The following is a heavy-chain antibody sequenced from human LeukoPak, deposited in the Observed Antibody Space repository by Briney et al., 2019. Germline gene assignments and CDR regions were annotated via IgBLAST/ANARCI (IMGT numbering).Heavy chain of an antibody. Sequence: SVKVSCKASRGTFSSYAISWVRQAPGQGLEWMGGIIPIFGTANYAQKFQGRVTITADESTSTAYMELSSLRSEDTAVYYCARPYDSSGYTYGMDVWGQGTTVTVSS. CDR2: IIPIFGTA. CDR1: RGTFSSYA. CDR3: ARPYDSSGYTYGMDV. J-gene: IGHJ6*02. D-gene: IGHD3-22*01. V-gene: IGHV1-69*13.